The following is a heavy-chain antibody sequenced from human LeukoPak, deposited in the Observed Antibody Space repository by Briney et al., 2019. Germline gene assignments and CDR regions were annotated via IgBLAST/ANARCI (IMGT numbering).Heavy chain of an antibody. CDR3: ARGFFDWLLLDY. CDR2: IYYSGST. J-gene: IGHJ4*02. Sequence: SETLSLTCAVYGGSFSGYYWTWIRQPPGKGLEWIGYIYYSGSTNYNPSLKSRVTISVDTSKNQFSLKLSSVTAADTAVYYCARGFFDWLLLDYWGQGTLVTVSS. D-gene: IGHD3-9*01. V-gene: IGHV4-59*01. CDR1: GGSFSGYY.